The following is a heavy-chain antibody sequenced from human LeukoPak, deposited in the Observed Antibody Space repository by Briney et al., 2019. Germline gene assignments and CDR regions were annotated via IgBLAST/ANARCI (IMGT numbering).Heavy chain of an antibody. CDR1: GFTFSSYS. Sequence: GGSLRLSCAASGFTFSSYSMNWVRQAPGKGLEWVSSISSSSSYIYYADSVKGRFTISRDNAKNSLYLQMNSLRAEDTAVYYCARDRIDVKWLVHDDAFDIWGQGTMVTVSS. V-gene: IGHV3-21*01. J-gene: IGHJ3*02. D-gene: IGHD6-19*01. CDR2: ISSSSSYI. CDR3: ARDRIDVKWLVHDDAFDI.